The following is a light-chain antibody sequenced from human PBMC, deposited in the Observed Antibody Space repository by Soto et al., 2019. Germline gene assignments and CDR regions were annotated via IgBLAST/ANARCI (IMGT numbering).Light chain of an antibody. J-gene: IGKJ4*01. V-gene: IGKV4-1*01. CDR2: WAS. CDR1: QSVLYSSNNKNY. Sequence: DIVMTQSPESLAVSLGERATINCKSSQSVLYSSNNKNYLGWYQQKAGQPPKLLIYWASTRESGVPDRFSGSGSGTDFTLTISSLQAEDVEVYYCQQYYSKPLTFGGGTKVEIK. CDR3: QQYYSKPLT.